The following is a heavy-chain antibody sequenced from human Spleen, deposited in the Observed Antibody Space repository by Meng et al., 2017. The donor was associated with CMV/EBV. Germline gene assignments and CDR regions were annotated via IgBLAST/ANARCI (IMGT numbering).Heavy chain of an antibody. CDR2: IRSKAYGGTT. CDR3: TRGLVGATSAFDI. Sequence: GESLKISCTASGFTFGDYAMSWVRQAPGKGLEWVGFIRSKAYGGTTEYAASVKGRFTISRDDSESIAYLQMNSLKTEDTAVYYCTRGLVGATSAFDIWGQGTMVTVSS. J-gene: IGHJ3*02. D-gene: IGHD1-26*01. CDR1: GFTFGDYA. V-gene: IGHV3-49*04.